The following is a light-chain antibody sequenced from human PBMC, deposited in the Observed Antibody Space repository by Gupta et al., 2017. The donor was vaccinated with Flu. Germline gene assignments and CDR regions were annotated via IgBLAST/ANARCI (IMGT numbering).Light chain of an antibody. CDR2: KAS. Sequence: DVQMTQSPSTLSASVGDRVTITGRASQSISTWLAWYQPKPGKAPKILIYKASTLQSGVPSRFSGSGSGTEFTLTINNLQPDDFATYYCQQYYGYWTFGQGTKVEI. CDR3: QQYYGYWT. V-gene: IGKV1-5*03. CDR1: QSISTW. J-gene: IGKJ1*01.